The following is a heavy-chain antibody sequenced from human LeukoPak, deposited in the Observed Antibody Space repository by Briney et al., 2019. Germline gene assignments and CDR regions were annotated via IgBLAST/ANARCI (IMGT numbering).Heavy chain of an antibody. CDR1: GFTFSSYA. V-gene: IGHV3-30*04. Sequence: PGRSLRLSCAASGFTFSSYAMHWVRQAPGKGLEWVAVISYDGSNKYYADSVKGRFTISRDNSKNTLYLQMNSLRAEDTAVYYCAGDYLPLGYSSGWIYYYYGMDVWGKGTTVTVSS. CDR3: AGDYLPLGYSSGWIYYYYGMDV. D-gene: IGHD6-19*01. CDR2: ISYDGSNK. J-gene: IGHJ6*04.